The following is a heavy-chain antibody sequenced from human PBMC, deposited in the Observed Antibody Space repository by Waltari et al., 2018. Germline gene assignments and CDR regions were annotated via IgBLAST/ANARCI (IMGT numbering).Heavy chain of an antibody. CDR3: ARGPIRGITGTTPFDY. J-gene: IGHJ4*02. CDR2: INHSGIT. Sequence: QVQLQQWGAGLLKPSETLSLTCAVYGGSFSGYYWSWIRQPPGKGLEWLGEINHSGITNYNPSRKGRVTIPLDKSKNQSSLKLGSVTAADTAVYYCARGPIRGITGTTPFDYWGQGTLVTVSS. V-gene: IGHV4-34*01. D-gene: IGHD1-7*01. CDR1: GGSFSGYY.